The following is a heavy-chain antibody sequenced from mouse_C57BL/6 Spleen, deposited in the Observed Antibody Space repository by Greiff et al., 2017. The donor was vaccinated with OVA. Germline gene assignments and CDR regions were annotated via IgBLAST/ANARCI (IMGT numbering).Heavy chain of an antibody. CDR2: IYPGDGDT. D-gene: IGHD4-1*01. J-gene: IGHJ2*01. V-gene: IGHV1-80*01. CDR1: GYAFSSYW. CDR3: ARSLTGTPYYFDY. Sequence: QVQLKESGAELVKPGASVKISCKASGYAFSSYWMNWVKQRPGKGLEWIGQIYPGDGDTNYNGKFKGKATLTADKSSSTAYMQLSSLTSEDSAVYFCARSLTGTPYYFDYWGQGTTLTVSS.